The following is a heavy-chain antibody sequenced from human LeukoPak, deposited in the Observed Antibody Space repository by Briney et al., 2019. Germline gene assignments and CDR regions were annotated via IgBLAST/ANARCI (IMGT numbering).Heavy chain of an antibody. D-gene: IGHD6-13*01. CDR1: EFTFSSYW. CDR2: INQDGSEK. J-gene: IGHJ4*02. Sequence: GGSLRLSCEASEFTFSSYWMTWVRQAPGKGLEWLANINQDGSEKYYVDSVRGRFTISRDNAENTVYLQMNGLRAEDPAIYYCARRGGIAAAGTAVDYWGQGTLVTVSS. V-gene: IGHV3-7*01. CDR3: ARRGGIAAAGTAVDY.